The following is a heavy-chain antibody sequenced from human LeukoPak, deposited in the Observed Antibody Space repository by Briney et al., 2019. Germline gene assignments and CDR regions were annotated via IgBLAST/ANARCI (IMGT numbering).Heavy chain of an antibody. J-gene: IGHJ4*02. D-gene: IGHD3-10*01. CDR3: PRDERAYGSGSYFDY. V-gene: IGHV3-11*04. Sequence: GGSLRLSCAASGFTFSDYYMSWIRQAPGKGLEWVSYISSSGSTIYYADSVKGRFTISRDNAKNSLYLQMNSLRAEDTAVYYCPRDERAYGSGSYFDYWGQGTLVTVSS. CDR2: ISSSGSTI. CDR1: GFTFSDYY.